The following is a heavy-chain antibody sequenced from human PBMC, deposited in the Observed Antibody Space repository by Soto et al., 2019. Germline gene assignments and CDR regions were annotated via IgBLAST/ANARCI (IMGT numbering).Heavy chain of an antibody. J-gene: IGHJ4*02. V-gene: IGHV3-74*01. CDR1: GFTFSSYW. D-gene: IGHD3-16*02. Sequence: EVQLVESGGGLVQPGGSLRLSCAASGFTFSSYWMHWVRQAPGKGLVWVSRINSDGSSTSYADSVKGRFTISRDNAKNTLYLQMNSLRAEDTAVYYCARDRGRYTGNYIWGIYRKTHVGWGQGTLVTVSS. CDR3: ARDRGRYTGNYIWGIYRKTHVG. CDR2: INSDGSST.